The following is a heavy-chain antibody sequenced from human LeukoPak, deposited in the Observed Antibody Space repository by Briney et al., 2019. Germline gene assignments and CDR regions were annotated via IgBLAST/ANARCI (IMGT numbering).Heavy chain of an antibody. D-gene: IGHD3-16*01. CDR3: TRSPPPGATAYGVVDF. V-gene: IGHV4-34*01. CDR2: INHSGST. CDR1: GGSFSGSY. Sequence: SETLSLTCAVYGGSFSGSYWSWIRQPPGKGLEWIGEINHSGSTNYNPSLESRVTISIDTSKNQFSLKLRSVTAADTAVYYCTRSPPPGATAYGVVDFWGQGTLVTVSS. J-gene: IGHJ4*02.